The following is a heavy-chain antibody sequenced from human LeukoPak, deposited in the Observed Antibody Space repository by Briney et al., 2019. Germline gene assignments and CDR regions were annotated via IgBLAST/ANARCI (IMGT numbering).Heavy chain of an antibody. CDR3: ARGPMVAQYFDY. CDR1: GGSISSYY. J-gene: IGHJ4*02. V-gene: IGHV4-59*12. Sequence: SETLSLTCTVSGGSISSYYWSWIRQPPGKGLEWIGYIYYSGSTNYNPSLKSRVTISVDTSKNQFSLKLSSVTAADTAVYYCARGPMVAQYFDYWGQGTLVTVSS. CDR2: IYYSGST. D-gene: IGHD2-8*01.